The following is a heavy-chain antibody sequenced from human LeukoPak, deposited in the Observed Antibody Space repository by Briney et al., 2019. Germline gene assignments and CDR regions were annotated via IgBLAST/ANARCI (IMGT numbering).Heavy chain of an antibody. J-gene: IGHJ6*02. CDR3: ARDRILPLYGMDV. Sequence: GGSLRLSCAASGFTVSSNYMSWVRQAPGKGLEWVSVIYSGGSTYYADSVKGRFTISRDNPKNTLYLQMNSLRAEDTAVYYCARDRILPLYGMDVWGQGTTVTVSS. D-gene: IGHD2-15*01. CDR2: IYSGGST. CDR1: GFTVSSNY. V-gene: IGHV3-66*01.